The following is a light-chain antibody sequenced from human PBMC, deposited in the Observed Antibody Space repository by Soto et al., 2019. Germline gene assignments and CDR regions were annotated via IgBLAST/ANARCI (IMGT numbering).Light chain of an antibody. CDR2: EVR. Sequence: QSAMTQPPSVSGSPGQSVTISCTGTSPDFVSYNRVSWYQQPPGTAPKLMIYEVRKRPSGVPDRFSGSKSGNTASLTISGLQAADEADYYCSLYTSENTYVFGTGTKLTVL. CDR1: SPDFVSYNR. CDR3: SLYTSENTYV. J-gene: IGLJ1*01. V-gene: IGLV2-18*01.